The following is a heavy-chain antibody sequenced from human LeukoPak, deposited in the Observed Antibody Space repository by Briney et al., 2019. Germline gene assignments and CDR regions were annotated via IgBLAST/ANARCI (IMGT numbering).Heavy chain of an antibody. D-gene: IGHD5-18*01. V-gene: IGHV3-21*01. J-gene: IGHJ6*02. CDR2: ISASSAYI. Sequence: GGSLRLSCAASGFTVSSNYMNWVRQAPGKGLEWVSSISASSAYIYYADSVKGRFTISRDNAKNTLYLQMNSLRAEDTAVYYCAREYSYGYFRVDYYYYGMDVWGQGTTVTVSS. CDR3: AREYSYGYFRVDYYYYGMDV. CDR1: GFTVSSNY.